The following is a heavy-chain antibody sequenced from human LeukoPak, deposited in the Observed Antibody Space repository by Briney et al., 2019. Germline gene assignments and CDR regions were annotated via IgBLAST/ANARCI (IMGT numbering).Heavy chain of an antibody. CDR3: AKAARRRVVVAAVDDAFDI. D-gene: IGHD2-15*01. CDR1: GFTFSRNG. Sequence: PGGSLRLSCAASGFTFSRNGMHWARQAPGKGLEWGAVISYDGSNKYYADSVKGRFTISRDNSKNTLYLQMNSLRAEDTAVYYCAKAARRRVVVAAVDDAFDIWGQGTMVTVSS. CDR2: ISYDGSNK. J-gene: IGHJ3*02. V-gene: IGHV3-30*18.